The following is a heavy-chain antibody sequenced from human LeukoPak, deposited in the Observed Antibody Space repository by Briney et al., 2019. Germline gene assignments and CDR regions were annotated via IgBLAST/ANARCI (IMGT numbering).Heavy chain of an antibody. D-gene: IGHD3-10*01. CDR1: GGSISSGGYS. J-gene: IGHJ4*02. V-gene: IGHV4-30-4*07. CDR2: ISYSGST. Sequence: SETLSLTCTVSGGSISSGGYSWSWIRQPPGKGLEWIGYISYSGSTYYNPSLKSRVTMSLDTSKNQFSLKLSSVTAADTAVYYCARSYYGSGSYTPSYFDYWGQGTLVTVSS. CDR3: ARSYYGSGSYTPSYFDY.